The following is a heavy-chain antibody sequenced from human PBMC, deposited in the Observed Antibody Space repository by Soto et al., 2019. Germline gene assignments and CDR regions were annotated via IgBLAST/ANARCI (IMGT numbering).Heavy chain of an antibody. Sequence: EAQMVESGGGLVQPGGSLRLSCAASGFTFSTYWIHWVRQAPGKGLVWVSRINGDGTSTSYAYSVKGRFTISRDNATNTIYLQRNSLGADDTAVYYCVRSFDDSSGAYGLFDYWGQGTLVTVS. J-gene: IGHJ4*02. CDR1: GFTFSTYW. CDR3: VRSFDDSSGAYGLFDY. V-gene: IGHV3-74*01. CDR2: INGDGTST. D-gene: IGHD3-22*01.